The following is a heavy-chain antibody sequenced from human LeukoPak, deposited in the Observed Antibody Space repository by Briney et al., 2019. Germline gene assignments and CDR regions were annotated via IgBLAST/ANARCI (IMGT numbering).Heavy chain of an antibody. D-gene: IGHD6-19*01. CDR2: ISSSGSTI. V-gene: IGHV3-11*01. J-gene: IGHJ3*02. Sequence: TGGSLRLSCAASGFTFSDYYMSWIRQAPGKGLEWVSYISSSGSTIYYADSVKGRFTISRDNAKNSLYLQMNSLRAEDTALYYCAKARRPWWSYSSGWYPDAFDIWGQGTMVTVSS. CDR1: GFTFSDYY. CDR3: AKARRPWWSYSSGWYPDAFDI.